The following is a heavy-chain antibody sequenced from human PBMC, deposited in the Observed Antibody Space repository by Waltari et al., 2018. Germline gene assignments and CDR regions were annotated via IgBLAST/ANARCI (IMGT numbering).Heavy chain of an antibody. V-gene: IGHV3-74*01. D-gene: IGHD3-3*01. Sequence: EVQLVESGGGLVQPGGTLVPSGTASGFTFSQLWMHWVRQAPGKGLVWVSRINSDGSSTNYADSVKGRFTISRDNAKNTLYLQVNSLRADDTGVYYCGRVFLTTRNCMDVWGQGTTVTVS. CDR2: INSDGSST. J-gene: IGHJ6*02. CDR1: GFTFSQLW. CDR3: GRVFLTTRNCMDV.